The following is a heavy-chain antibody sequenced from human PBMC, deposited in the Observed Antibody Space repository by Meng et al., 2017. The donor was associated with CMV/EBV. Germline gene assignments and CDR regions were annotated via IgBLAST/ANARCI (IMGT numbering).Heavy chain of an antibody. CDR1: GYTFTGYY. V-gene: IGHV1-2*02. CDR2: INCDTGGT. J-gene: IGHJ5*02. D-gene: IGHD3-16*01. CDR3: ARERKGDGWFDP. Sequence: ASVKVSCKASGYTFTGYYMHWVRQAPGQGLEWVGCINCDTGGTKYAQKFQDRVTMTRDTSISAAYMDLSRLRADDTAVYYCARERKGDGWFDPWGQGTLVTVSS.